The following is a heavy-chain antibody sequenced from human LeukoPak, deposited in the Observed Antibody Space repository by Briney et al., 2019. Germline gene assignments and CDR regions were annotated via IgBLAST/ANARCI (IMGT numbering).Heavy chain of an antibody. CDR3: ARVTGSGYYQSYFDY. CDR2: IYYSGST. D-gene: IGHD3-3*01. J-gene: IGHJ4*02. V-gene: IGHV4-59*01. CDR1: GGSISSYY. Sequence: LETLSLTCTVSGGSISSYYWSWIRQPPGKGLEWIGHIYYSGSTNYNPSLKSRVTISVDTSKNQFSLKLSSVTAADTAVYYCARVTGSGYYQSYFDYWGQGTLVTVSS.